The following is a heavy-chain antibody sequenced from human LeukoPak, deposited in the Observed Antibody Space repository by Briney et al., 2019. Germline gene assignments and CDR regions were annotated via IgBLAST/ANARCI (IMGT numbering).Heavy chain of an antibody. CDR1: GFTFDDYA. Sequence: GGSLRLSCAASGFTFDDYAMHWVRQAPGKGLEWVSGISWNSGSIGYADSVKGRFTISRDNAKNSLYLQMNSLRAEDTALYYCAKVKERLSGWYWYFDLWGRGTLVTVSS. CDR3: AKVKERLSGWYWYFDL. CDR2: ISWNSGSI. J-gene: IGHJ2*01. V-gene: IGHV3-9*01. D-gene: IGHD6-19*01.